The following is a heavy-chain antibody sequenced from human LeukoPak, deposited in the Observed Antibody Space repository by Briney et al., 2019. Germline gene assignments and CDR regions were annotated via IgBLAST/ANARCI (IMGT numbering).Heavy chain of an antibody. D-gene: IGHD5-12*01. V-gene: IGHV3-48*03. J-gene: IGHJ5*01. CDR3: ARDRGNSAYGAWFDS. Sequence: PGGSLRLSCAASGFTFSSHDMNWVRQGPGKGLEWLSYISSGSTTMDYAESVKGRFTISRDNAKNSLFLQMNSLRAEDTGIYYCARDRGNSAYGAWFDSWGQGTLVTVSS. CDR2: ISSGSTTM. CDR1: GFTFSSHD.